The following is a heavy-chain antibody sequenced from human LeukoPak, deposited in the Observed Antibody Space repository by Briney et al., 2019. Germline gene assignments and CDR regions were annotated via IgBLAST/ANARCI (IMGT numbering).Heavy chain of an antibody. CDR3: ARDCSSTSCFYYYYYGMDV. CDR2: ISAYNGNT. J-gene: IGHJ6*02. V-gene: IGHV1-18*01. CDR1: GYTFTSYG. D-gene: IGHD2-2*01. Sequence: ASVKVSCKASGYTFTSYGISWVRQAPGRGLEWMGWISAYNGNTNYAQKLQGRVTMTTDTSTSTAYMELRSLRSDDTVVYYCARDCSSTSCFYYYYYGMDVWGQGTTVTVSS.